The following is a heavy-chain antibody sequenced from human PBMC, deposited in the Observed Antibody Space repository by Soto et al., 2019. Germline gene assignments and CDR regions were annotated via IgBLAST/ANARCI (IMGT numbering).Heavy chain of an antibody. J-gene: IGHJ4*02. Sequence: PGGSLRLSCAASGFTSSTYAMSWVRQAPGKGLEWVSGLYGNGGGITYADSVKGRFTISRDNSNNMLYLQMHSLRAEDTAVYYCAKDRQPDGLWPFDHWGQGTLVTVSS. V-gene: IGHV3-23*01. CDR1: GFTSSTYA. CDR2: LYGNGGGI. CDR3: AKDRQPDGLWPFDH. D-gene: IGHD2-8*01.